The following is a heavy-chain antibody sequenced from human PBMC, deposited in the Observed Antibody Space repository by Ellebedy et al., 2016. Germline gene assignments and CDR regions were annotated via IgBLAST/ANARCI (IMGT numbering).Heavy chain of an antibody. Sequence: GESLKISCAASGFTFRNYNMNWVRQAPGKGLQWVSSISGGSSYTYYADSVKGRFTISRDNAKKSLFLQMNSLRVEDTAVYYCARGVGGTSLNWFDPWGQGTLVTVSS. J-gene: IGHJ5*02. CDR2: ISGGSSYT. CDR1: GFTFRNYN. CDR3: ARGVGGTSLNWFDP. D-gene: IGHD3-16*01. V-gene: IGHV3-21*01.